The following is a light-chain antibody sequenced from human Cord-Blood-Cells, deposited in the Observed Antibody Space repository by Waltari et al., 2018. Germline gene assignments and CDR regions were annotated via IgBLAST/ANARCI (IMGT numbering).Light chain of an antibody. CDR1: SSDVRGFKY. V-gene: IGLV2-11*01. J-gene: IGLJ2*01. CDR3: CSYAGSYTVV. CDR2: DVS. Sequence: QSALTQPRSVSGSPGQSVTLSCTGTSSDVRGFKYVSWYQQHPVKAPKLMIYDVSKRPSGVPDRFSGSKSGNTASLTISGLQAEDEADYYCCSYAGSYTVVFGGGTKLTVL.